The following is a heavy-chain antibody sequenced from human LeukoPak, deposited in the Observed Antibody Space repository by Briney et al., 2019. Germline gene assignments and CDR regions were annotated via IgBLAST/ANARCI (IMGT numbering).Heavy chain of an antibody. CDR1: GYSISSGYY. Sequence: SETLSLTCTVSGYSISSGYYWGWIRQPPGKGLEWIGSIYHSGSTYYSPSLKSRVTISVGTSKNQFSLKLSSVTAADTAVYYCARALEDYGDYDAFDIWGQGTMVTVSS. J-gene: IGHJ3*02. CDR3: ARALEDYGDYDAFDI. D-gene: IGHD4-17*01. CDR2: IYHSGST. V-gene: IGHV4-38-2*02.